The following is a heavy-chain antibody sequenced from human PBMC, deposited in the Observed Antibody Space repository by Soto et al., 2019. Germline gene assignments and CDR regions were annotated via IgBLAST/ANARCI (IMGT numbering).Heavy chain of an antibody. Sequence: EVQLVESGGGLVQPGGSLRLSCAASRFTFRSYWMSWVRQAPGKGLEWVANIKQDGSEKYYVDSVKGRFTISRDNAKNSLFLQMNSLRAEDTAVYYCARELAVAGRGFDPWGQGTQVTVSS. CDR2: IKQDGSEK. D-gene: IGHD6-19*01. CDR1: RFTFRSYW. V-gene: IGHV3-7*01. CDR3: ARELAVAGRGFDP. J-gene: IGHJ5*02.